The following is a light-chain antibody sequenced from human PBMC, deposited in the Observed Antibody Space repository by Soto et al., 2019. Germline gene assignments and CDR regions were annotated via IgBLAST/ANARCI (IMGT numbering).Light chain of an antibody. CDR3: SSYGNTRGTLEVVL. CDR2: EVT. V-gene: IGLV2-14*03. Sequence: QSALTQPASVSGSPGQSITISCTGTSGDIGRSKFVSWYQQQPGKAPKLMIYEVTNRPSGISNRFSGSKSGNTASLTISGLQGDDEATYYCSSYGNTRGTLEVVLFGGGTKLTVL. J-gene: IGLJ2*01. CDR1: SGDIGRSKF.